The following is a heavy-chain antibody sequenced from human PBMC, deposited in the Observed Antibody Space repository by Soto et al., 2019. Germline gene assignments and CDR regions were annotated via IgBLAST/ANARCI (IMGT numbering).Heavy chain of an antibody. Sequence: QTLSLTCDISGDSVSSTSGAWNWIRQSPSRGLEWLGRTYYRSKWYNDYAVSVKSRITINPDTSKNQFSLQLNSVTPEDTAVYYCARVTIVATIWAFDCWGQGTLVSVSS. D-gene: IGHD5-12*01. J-gene: IGHJ4*02. CDR1: GDSVSSTSGA. CDR3: ARVTIVATIWAFDC. V-gene: IGHV6-1*01. CDR2: TYYRSKWYN.